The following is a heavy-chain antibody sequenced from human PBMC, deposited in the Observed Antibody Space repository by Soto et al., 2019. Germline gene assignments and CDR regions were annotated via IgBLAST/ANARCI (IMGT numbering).Heavy chain of an antibody. Sequence: SETLSLTCAVYGGSLSGYYWSWIRQPPGKGLEWIGEINHSGSTNYNPSLKSRVTISVDTSKNQFSLKLSSVTAADTAVYYCARGPLGYSSGWYPEYFQHWGQGTLVTVSS. CDR3: ARGPLGYSSGWYPEYFQH. CDR2: INHSGST. D-gene: IGHD6-19*01. J-gene: IGHJ1*01. V-gene: IGHV4-34*01. CDR1: GGSLSGYY.